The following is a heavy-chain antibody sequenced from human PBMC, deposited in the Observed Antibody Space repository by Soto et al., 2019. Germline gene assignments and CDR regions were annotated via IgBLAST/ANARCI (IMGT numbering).Heavy chain of an antibody. J-gene: IGHJ6*02. Sequence: QVPLVQSGAEVKKPGASVKVSCKASGYTFSSYDINWVRQATGQGLEWMGWMNPKSGYTGYAQKFQGRVTMTRDTSISTAYMEVSSLRSEDTAIYYCARAYGDLDVWGQGTTVTVSS. D-gene: IGHD2-21*01. CDR3: ARAYGDLDV. V-gene: IGHV1-8*01. CDR2: MNPKSGYT. CDR1: GYTFSSYD.